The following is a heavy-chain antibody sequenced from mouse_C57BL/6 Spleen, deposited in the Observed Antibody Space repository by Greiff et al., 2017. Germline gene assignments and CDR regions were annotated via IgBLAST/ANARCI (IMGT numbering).Heavy chain of an antibody. D-gene: IGHD2-5*01. CDR3: ARSGYSNYFYYFDY. Sequence: QVQLQQSGAELVRPGASVKLSCKASGYTFTSYGISWVKQRTGQGLEWIGEIYPRSGNTYYNEKFKGKATLTADKSSSTAYMELRSLTSEDSAVYFCARSGYSNYFYYFDYWGQGTTLTVSS. V-gene: IGHV1-81*01. J-gene: IGHJ2*01. CDR2: IYPRSGNT. CDR1: GYTFTSYG.